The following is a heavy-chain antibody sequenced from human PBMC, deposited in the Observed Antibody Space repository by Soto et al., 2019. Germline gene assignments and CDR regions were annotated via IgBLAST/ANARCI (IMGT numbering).Heavy chain of an antibody. CDR2: ISSSSSTI. CDR3: ARDRVRGTTYYYYGMDV. Sequence: EVQLVESGGGLVQPGGSLRLSCAASGFTFSSYSMNWVRQAPGKGLEWVSYISSSSSTIYYADSVKGRFTISRDNAKNSLYLQMNSLRDEDTAVYYCARDRVRGTTYYYYGMDVWGQGTTVTVSS. D-gene: IGHD1-7*01. J-gene: IGHJ6*02. CDR1: GFTFSSYS. V-gene: IGHV3-48*02.